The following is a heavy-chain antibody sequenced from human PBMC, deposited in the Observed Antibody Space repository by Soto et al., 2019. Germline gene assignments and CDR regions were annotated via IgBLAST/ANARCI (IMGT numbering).Heavy chain of an antibody. D-gene: IGHD2-2*01. J-gene: IGHJ4*02. CDR3: VKDGGYCSSATCYSPRNHYFDS. CDR1: GFSFSDYW. CDR2: IKFDGSEK. V-gene: IGHV3-7*03. Sequence: LRLSCVASGFSFSDYWMSWVRQAPGKGPEWVANIKFDGSEKQYVDSVRGRFSISRDNFRNSLFLQMNSLRAGDTAIYYCVKDGGYCSSATCYSPRNHYFDSWGQGTLVTVSS.